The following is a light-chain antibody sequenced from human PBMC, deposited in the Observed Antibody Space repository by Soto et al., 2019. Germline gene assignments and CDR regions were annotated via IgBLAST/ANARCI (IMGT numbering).Light chain of an antibody. CDR1: QSLLYSNGNNY. CDR3: MQARQTPFT. CDR2: LGS. V-gene: IGKV2-28*01. Sequence: DVVMTQSPLSLPVTPGEPASISCRSSQSLLYSNGNNYLDWYLQKPGQSPRLLIYLGSYRASGVPDRVSGSGSGTDFTLKISRVEAEDVGVYYCMQARQTPFTFGPGTKVEIK. J-gene: IGKJ3*01.